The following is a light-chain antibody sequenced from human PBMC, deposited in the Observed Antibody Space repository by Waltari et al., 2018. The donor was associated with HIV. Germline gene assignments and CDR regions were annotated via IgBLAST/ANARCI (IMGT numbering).Light chain of an antibody. CDR2: KNY. J-gene: IGLJ1*01. CDR3: VGWDASLSAYV. CDR1: SSNIRNDN. Sequence: QSVLPQPPSASGTPGQRVTISCSGSSSNIRNDNVYWYQQLPGTAPKLLVNKNYQRPAGVPDRFAGSQSGPSASRAISGRRSEDEADYYCVGWDASLSAYVFGTGTKVTIL. V-gene: IGLV1-47*01.